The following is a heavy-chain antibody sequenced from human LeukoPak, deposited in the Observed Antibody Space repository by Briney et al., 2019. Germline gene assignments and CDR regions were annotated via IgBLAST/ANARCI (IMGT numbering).Heavy chain of an antibody. CDR3: AKMGVVAARPGTFDY. CDR2: XSGSGGXT. V-gene: IGHV3-23*01. CDR1: GFTFTSYA. D-gene: IGHD6-6*01. Sequence: PGGSLRLSCAASGFTFTSYAMSWVRQAPGKGLXXXXXXSGSGGXTXXXDXXXXRFTISRDNSKNTLYLQMNSLRAEDTAVYYCAKMGVVAARPGTFDYWGQGTLVTVSS. J-gene: IGHJ4*02.